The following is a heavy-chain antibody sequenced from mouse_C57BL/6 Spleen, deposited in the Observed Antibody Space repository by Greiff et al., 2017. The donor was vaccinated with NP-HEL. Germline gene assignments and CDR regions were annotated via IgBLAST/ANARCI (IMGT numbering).Heavy chain of an antibody. V-gene: IGHV1-15*01. Sequence: QVQLQQSGAELVRPGASVTLSCKASGYTFTDYEMHWVKQTPVHGLEWIGAIDPETGGTAYNQKFKGKAILTADKSSSTAYMELRSLTSEDSAVYYCTRRTDYFDYWGQGTTLTVSS. CDR1: GYTFTDYE. J-gene: IGHJ2*01. CDR2: IDPETGGT. CDR3: TRRTDYFDY.